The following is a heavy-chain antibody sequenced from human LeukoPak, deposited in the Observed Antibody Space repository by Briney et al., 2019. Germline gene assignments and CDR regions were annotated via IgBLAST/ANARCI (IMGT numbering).Heavy chain of an antibody. CDR2: ISTGSSYI. CDR3: ARAYYGSES. D-gene: IGHD3-10*01. J-gene: IGHJ4*02. CDR1: GFTFSSYE. Sequence: GGSLRLSCAASGFTFSSYEMNWVRQAPGKGLQWVSSISTGSSYIYYADSVKGRFTISRDNAKNSLYLQMNSLRAEDTAVYYCARAYYGSESWGQGTLVTVSS. V-gene: IGHV3-21*01.